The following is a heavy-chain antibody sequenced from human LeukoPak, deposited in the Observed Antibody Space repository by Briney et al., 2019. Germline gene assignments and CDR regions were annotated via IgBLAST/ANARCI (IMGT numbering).Heavy chain of an antibody. Sequence: SETLSLTCTVSGGSISSYYWSWIRQPPGKGLEWIGYIYYSGSTYYNPSLKSRVTISVDTSKNQFSLKLSSVTAADTAVYYCARGGWYFDYWGQGTLVTVSS. V-gene: IGHV4-30-4*01. J-gene: IGHJ4*02. D-gene: IGHD2-15*01. CDR3: ARGGWYFDY. CDR1: GGSISSYY. CDR2: IYYSGST.